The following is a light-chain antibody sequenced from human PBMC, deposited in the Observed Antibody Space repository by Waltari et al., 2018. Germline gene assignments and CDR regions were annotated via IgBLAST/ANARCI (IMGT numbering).Light chain of an antibody. CDR2: NGN. Sequence: QTVVTQEPSLSVSPGGTVTLTCTLSSGSLSTTSYATWYQQTPGHAPRTLVYNGNSRSSGVPDRFAGSILGNKAALTITGAQADDECDYYCSLYMGSGIWVFGGGTKLTVL. J-gene: IGLJ3*02. CDR3: SLYMGSGIWV. CDR1: SGSLSTTSY. V-gene: IGLV8-61*01.